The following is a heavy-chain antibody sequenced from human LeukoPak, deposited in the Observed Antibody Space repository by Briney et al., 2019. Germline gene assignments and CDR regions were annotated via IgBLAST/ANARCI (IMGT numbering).Heavy chain of an antibody. J-gene: IGHJ4*02. CDR2: ISWNSDNT. CDR1: GFTFDDFA. D-gene: IGHD3-3*01. CDR3: VKGHREALFGVVMAFDS. Sequence: PGGSLRLSCAASGFTFDDFAMHWVRQIPGKGLEWVSGISWNSDNTGYADFVKGRFTISRDNAKNSLHLDMNSLTVEDTAFYYCVKGHREALFGVVMAFDSWGQGTLVIVSS. V-gene: IGHV3-9*01.